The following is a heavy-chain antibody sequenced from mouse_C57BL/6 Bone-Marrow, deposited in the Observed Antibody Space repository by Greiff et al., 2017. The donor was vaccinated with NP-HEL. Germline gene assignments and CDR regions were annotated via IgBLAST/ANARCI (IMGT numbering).Heavy chain of an antibody. J-gene: IGHJ2*01. CDR3: AGSSYPFFDY. Sequence: VQVVESGPELVKPGASVKISCKASGYAFSSSWMNWVKQRPGKGLEWIGRIYPGDGDTNYNGKFKGKATLTADKSSSTAYMQLSSLTSEDSAVYFCAGSSYPFFDYWGQGTTLTVSS. D-gene: IGHD1-1*01. CDR1: GYAFSSSW. V-gene: IGHV1-82*01. CDR2: IYPGDGDT.